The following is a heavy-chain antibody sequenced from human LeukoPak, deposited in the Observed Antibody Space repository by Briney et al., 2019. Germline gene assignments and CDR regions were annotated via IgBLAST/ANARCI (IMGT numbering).Heavy chain of an antibody. Sequence: GESLKISCKGSGYSFTSYWIGWVRQMPGKGLEWMGIIYPGDSDTRYSPSFQGQVTISADKSISTAYLQSSSLKASDTAMYYCARRLFYYDSSGQLKYYFDYWGQRTLVTVSS. CDR3: ARRLFYYDSSGQLKYYFDY. CDR2: IYPGDSDT. D-gene: IGHD3-22*01. CDR1: GYSFTSYW. J-gene: IGHJ4*02. V-gene: IGHV5-51*01.